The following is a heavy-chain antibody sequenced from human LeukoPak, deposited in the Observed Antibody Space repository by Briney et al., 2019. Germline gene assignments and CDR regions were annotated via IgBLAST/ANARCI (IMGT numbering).Heavy chain of an antibody. J-gene: IGHJ4*02. CDR1: GFTFSDYY. CDR3: ARDYCSGASCLRIQTLDS. CDR2: VTGSGDIA. V-gene: IGHV3-11*04. D-gene: IGHD2-15*01. Sequence: PGGSLRLSCAASGFTFSDYYMSWIHQAPGKGLEWVSYVTGSGDIASYADSVRGRFTISRDNAKNQLYLQMNSLGVEDTALYYCARDYCSGASCLRIQTLDSWGQGTLVTVSS.